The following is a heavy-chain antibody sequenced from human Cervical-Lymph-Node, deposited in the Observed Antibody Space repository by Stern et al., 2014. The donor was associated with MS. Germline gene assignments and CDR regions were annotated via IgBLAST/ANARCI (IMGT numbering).Heavy chain of an antibody. CDR1: GGTISSNV. Sequence: QVQLVQSGAEVKKPGSSVKVSCKASGGTISSNVISWVRQAPGQGLEWMGGIIPILSTVDYAQKFQGRVTITADASTSTAYMELTSLRSEDTAVYYCARAWGASDFYGMDVWGQGTTVTVSS. J-gene: IGHJ6*02. V-gene: IGHV1-69*01. D-gene: IGHD1-26*01. CDR2: IIPILSTV. CDR3: ARAWGASDFYGMDV.